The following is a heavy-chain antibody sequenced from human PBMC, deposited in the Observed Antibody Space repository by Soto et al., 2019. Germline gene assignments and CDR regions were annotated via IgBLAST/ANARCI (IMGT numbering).Heavy chain of an antibody. J-gene: IGHJ5*02. Sequence: EVQLVESGGGLVQPGGSLRLSCIASGFTFSDSWMTWVRQAPGKGLEWVARIKPDESEKKYADSVKGRYSISRDNAKNSMYLQMDSLIGEDTAVYYGVRGCSNYASWGQGTLFTVSS. V-gene: IGHV3-7*01. CDR1: GFTFSDSW. CDR3: VRGCSNYAS. CDR2: IKPDESEK. D-gene: IGHD4-4*01.